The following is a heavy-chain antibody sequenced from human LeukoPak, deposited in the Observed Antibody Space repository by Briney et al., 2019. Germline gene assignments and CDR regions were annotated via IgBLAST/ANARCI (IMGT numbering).Heavy chain of an antibody. Sequence: ASVKVSCKASGYTFTSYGISWVRQAPGQGLEWMGWISAYNGNTNYAQKLQGRVTMTPDTSTSTAYMELRSLRSDDTAVYYCARDGSSSSSVYYYYGMDVWGQGTTVTVSS. J-gene: IGHJ6*02. CDR3: ARDGSSSSSVYYYYGMDV. D-gene: IGHD6-6*01. CDR1: GYTFTSYG. CDR2: ISAYNGNT. V-gene: IGHV1-18*01.